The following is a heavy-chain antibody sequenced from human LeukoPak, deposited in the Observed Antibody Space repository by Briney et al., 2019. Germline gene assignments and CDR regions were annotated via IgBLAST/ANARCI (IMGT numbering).Heavy chain of an antibody. D-gene: IGHD6-19*01. CDR1: GFTFSSYG. CDR2: IWYDGSNK. CDR3: ARAIAVAGTGGGYFDY. V-gene: IGHV3-33*01. Sequence: GGSLRLSCAASGFTFSSYGMHWVRQAPGKGLEWVAVIWYDGSNKYYADPVKGRFTISRDNSKNTLYLQMNSLRAEDTAVYYCARAIAVAGTGGGYFDYWGQGTLVTVSS. J-gene: IGHJ4*02.